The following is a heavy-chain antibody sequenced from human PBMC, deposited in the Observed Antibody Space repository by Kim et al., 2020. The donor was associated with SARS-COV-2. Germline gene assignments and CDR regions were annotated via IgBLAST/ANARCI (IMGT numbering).Heavy chain of an antibody. Sequence: ASVKVSCKASGYTFTGYYIHWVRLAPGQGLEWMGWINTNSGDTNYAQNFQGWVTMTRDTSISTAYMELNNLKSDDTAFYFCARGGEDDDEYYYYGLEVWGQGTTVTVSS. CDR3: ARGGEDDDEYYYYGLEV. CDR2: INTNSGDT. V-gene: IGHV1-2*04. CDR1: GYTFTGYY. J-gene: IGHJ6*02. D-gene: IGHD3-16*01.